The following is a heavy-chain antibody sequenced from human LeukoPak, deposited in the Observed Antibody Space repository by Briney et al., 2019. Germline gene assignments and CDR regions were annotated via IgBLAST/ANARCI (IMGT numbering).Heavy chain of an antibody. CDR1: GGTFSSYA. D-gene: IGHD5-18*01. CDR2: IIPIFGTA. J-gene: IGHJ4*02. V-gene: IGHV1-69*13. Sequence: SVKVSCKASGGTFSSYAISWVRQAPGQGLEWMGGIIPIFGTANHAQKFQGRVTITADESTSTAYMELSSLRSEDTAVYYCARDRRPELRGYSYGNDYWGQGTLVTVSS. CDR3: ARDRRPELRGYSYGNDY.